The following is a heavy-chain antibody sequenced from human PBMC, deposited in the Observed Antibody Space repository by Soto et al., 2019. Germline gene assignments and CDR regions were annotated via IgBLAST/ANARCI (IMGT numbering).Heavy chain of an antibody. CDR3: ARDAPNYDILTGY. CDR2: IIPIFGTA. CDR1: GGTFSSYA. J-gene: IGHJ4*02. D-gene: IGHD3-9*01. Sequence: QVQLVQSGAEVKKPGSSVKVSCKASGGTFSSYAISWVRQAPGQGLEWMGGIIPIFGTANYAQKFQGRVTTTLAXXTSTAYMELSSLRSEDTAVYYCARDAPNYDILTGYWGQGTLVTVSS. V-gene: IGHV1-69*05.